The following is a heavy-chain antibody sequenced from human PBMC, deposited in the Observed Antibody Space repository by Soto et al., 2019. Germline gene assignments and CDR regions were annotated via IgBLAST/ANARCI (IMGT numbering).Heavy chain of an antibody. CDR3: AREENCSDGICYSEYFQR. CDR1: GYIFTAYS. D-gene: IGHD2-15*01. V-gene: IGHV1-46*01. J-gene: IGHJ1*01. Sequence: QVQLEQSGAEVKKPGASVKVSCKASGYIFTAYSMHWVRRAPGQGLQWMGVVNPSGGSTNYAQKFPGRITLTRDTSRNTFYMDLSLLTAEDTAVYYCAREENCSDGICYSEYFQRWGQGTLVTVSS. CDR2: VNPSGGST.